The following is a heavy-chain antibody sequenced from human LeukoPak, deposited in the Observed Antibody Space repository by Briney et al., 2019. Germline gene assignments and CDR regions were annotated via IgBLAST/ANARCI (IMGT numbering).Heavy chain of an antibody. Sequence: PGGSLRLSCAASGFTFSSYGMHWDRQAPGKGLEWVAVISYDGSNKYYADSVKGRFTISRDNSKNTLYLQMNSLRAEDTAVYYCAIFPTMVRGVVDYWGQGTLVTVSS. V-gene: IGHV3-30*03. J-gene: IGHJ4*02. CDR1: GFTFSSYG. CDR2: ISYDGSNK. D-gene: IGHD3-10*01. CDR3: AIFPTMVRGVVDY.